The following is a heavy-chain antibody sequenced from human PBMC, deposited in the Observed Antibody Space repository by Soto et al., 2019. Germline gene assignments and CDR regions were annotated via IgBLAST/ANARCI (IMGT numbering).Heavy chain of an antibody. V-gene: IGHV4-34*01. D-gene: IGHD6-19*01. Sequence: QVQLQQWGAGLLKPSETLSLTCAVYGGSFSGYYRSWIRQPPGKGLEWIGEINHSGSTNYNPSLKSRVTISVDTSKNQFSLKLSSVTAADTAVYYCARYVAANYYGMDVWGQGTTVTVSS. CDR3: ARYVAANYYGMDV. J-gene: IGHJ6*02. CDR2: INHSGST. CDR1: GGSFSGYY.